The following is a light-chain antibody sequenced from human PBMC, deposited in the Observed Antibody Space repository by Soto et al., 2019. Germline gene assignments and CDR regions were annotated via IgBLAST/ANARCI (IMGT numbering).Light chain of an antibody. J-gene: IGKJ2*01. Sequence: EIVMTQSPLSLPVTPGDSASITCRTSQSLLHSNGYNYLDWYLQKPGQSPQLLMYLGSNRASGVPDRFSGSGSSKDFTLKISRLEVEDVGVYYCMQALQTPYTFGQGTKLEIK. CDR3: MQALQTPYT. CDR1: QSLLHSNGYNY. CDR2: LGS. V-gene: IGKV2-28*01.